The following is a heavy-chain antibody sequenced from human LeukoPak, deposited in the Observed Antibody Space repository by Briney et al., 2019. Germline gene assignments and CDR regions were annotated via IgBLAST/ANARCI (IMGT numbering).Heavy chain of an antibody. CDR3: AISRYCGGDCYPPFDY. CDR1: GYSFTSNW. Sequence: GESLKISCKGSGYSFTSNWIGWVRQMPGKGLEWMGIIYPGDSETTYSPSFQGQVTISADKSISTAYLQWSSLKASDTAMYYCAISRYCGGDCYPPFDYWGQGTLVTVSS. V-gene: IGHV5-51*01. J-gene: IGHJ4*02. CDR2: IYPGDSET. D-gene: IGHD2-21*02.